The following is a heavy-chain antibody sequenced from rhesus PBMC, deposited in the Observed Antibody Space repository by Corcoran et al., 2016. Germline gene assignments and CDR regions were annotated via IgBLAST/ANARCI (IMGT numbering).Heavy chain of an antibody. V-gene: IGHV3-13*01. CDR1: GFSLSNYY. Sequence: EVQLVESGGGLVQPGASLRLSCAASGFSLSNYYMHWVRQGQGRGLEWLGLIENKANSYTTDYAAAVQGRFTISRDDSKNSLYLQMGSLKTEDTALYYCTKGGVSTGAFDFWGQGLRVTVSS. D-gene: IGHD3-28*01. J-gene: IGHJ3*01. CDR2: IENKANSYTT. CDR3: TKGGVSTGAFDF.